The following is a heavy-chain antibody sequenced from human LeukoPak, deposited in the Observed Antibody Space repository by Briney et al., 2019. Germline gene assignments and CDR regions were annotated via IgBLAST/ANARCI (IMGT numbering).Heavy chain of an antibody. CDR1: GFTFSSYG. V-gene: IGHV3-30*03. Sequence: PGGSLRLSCAASGFTFSSYGMHWVRQAPGKGLEWVAVISYDGSNKYYADSVKGRFTISRDNAKNSLYLQMNSLRAEDTAVYYCARSPSSGVPWELLLDYWGQGTLVTVSS. J-gene: IGHJ4*02. CDR2: ISYDGSNK. CDR3: ARSPSSGVPWELLLDY. D-gene: IGHD1-26*01.